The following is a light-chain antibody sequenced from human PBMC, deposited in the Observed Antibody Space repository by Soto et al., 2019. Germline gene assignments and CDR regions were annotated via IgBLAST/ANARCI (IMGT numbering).Light chain of an antibody. CDR2: AAS. Sequence: DMQVTQSPPSLSASVGVRVTITCRASLSIDTFLNWYKQKPGKAPELLIYAASILQSGVPSRFSASGSGTDFTLTITSLQPEDFATYYCQQSYSTPFTFGPGTKVDFK. J-gene: IGKJ3*01. CDR3: QQSYSTPFT. CDR1: LSIDTF. V-gene: IGKV1-39*01.